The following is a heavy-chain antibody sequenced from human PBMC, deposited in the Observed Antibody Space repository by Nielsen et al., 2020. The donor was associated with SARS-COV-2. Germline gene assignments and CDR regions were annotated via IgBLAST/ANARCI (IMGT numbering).Heavy chain of an antibody. D-gene: IGHD4-17*01. CDR2: IDADGSNK. V-gene: IGHV3-7*03. CDR3: ATDGQAFEY. CDR1: GFIFSDYA. J-gene: IGHJ4*02. Sequence: GGSLRLSCAASGFIFSDYAMAWVRQAPGKGLEWVANIDADGSNKYYVDSVKGRFTISRNNAENSAYLQMNSLRAEDTGLYYCATDGQAFEYWGRGTLVSVSS.